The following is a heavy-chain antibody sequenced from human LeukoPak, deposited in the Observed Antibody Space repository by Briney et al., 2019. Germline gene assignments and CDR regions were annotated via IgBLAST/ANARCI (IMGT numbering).Heavy chain of an antibody. CDR3: ARRTHDGRSHHYFDY. CDR2: IYYSGST. J-gene: IGHJ4*02. CDR1: GGSISSSSYY. Sequence: SETLSLTCTVSGGSISSSSYYWGWIRQPPGNGLEWIGSIYYSGSTYYNPSLKSRVTISVDTSKNQFSLRVTSVTAADTAVYYCARRTHDGRSHHYFDYWGQGTLVTVSS. D-gene: IGHD2-15*01. V-gene: IGHV4-39*01.